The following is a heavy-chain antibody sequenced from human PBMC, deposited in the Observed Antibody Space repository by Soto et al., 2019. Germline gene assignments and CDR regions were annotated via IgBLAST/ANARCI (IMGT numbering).Heavy chain of an antibody. CDR2: LNQDGSQK. CDR3: ARDKFSGTYYVRGLTYFFDY. CDR1: GFTFTDYW. V-gene: IGHV3-7*03. Sequence: EVQLVESGGGLVLPGGSLRLSCAASGFTFTDYWISWVRRAPGKGLEWVANLNQDGSQKNCVDSLKGRFTISRDNAKSSVYLQLNSLRAEDTAVYYCARDKFSGTYYVRGLTYFFDYWGQGALVTVST. D-gene: IGHD1-26*01. J-gene: IGHJ4*02.